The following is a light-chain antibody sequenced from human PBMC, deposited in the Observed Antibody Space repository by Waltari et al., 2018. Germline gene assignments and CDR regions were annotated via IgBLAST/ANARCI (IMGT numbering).Light chain of an antibody. J-gene: IGKJ4*01. CDR2: AAS. CDR1: QNIDNY. V-gene: IGKV1-39*01. Sequence: DIQMTQSPSSLSASVRDRVSITCRASQNIDNYLNWYQQKPGKAPKLLIYAASTLQSGVPSRFSGSGSGTEFTLTISSLQPEDFANYYCQQCYSNSLTFGGGTRVEIK. CDR3: QQCYSNSLT.